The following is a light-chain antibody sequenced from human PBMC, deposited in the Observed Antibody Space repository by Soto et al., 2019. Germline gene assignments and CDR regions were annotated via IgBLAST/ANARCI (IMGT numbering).Light chain of an antibody. V-gene: IGKV1-5*03. CDR2: KAS. Sequence: DIPMTQSPSTLSGSVGDRVTITCRASQTISSWLAWYQQKPGKAPKLLIYKASTLKSGVPSRFSGSGSGTEFTLTISSLQSEDFAVYYCQQYTNWPPNTFAQGTRLEI. CDR3: QQYTNWPPNT. J-gene: IGKJ5*01. CDR1: QTISSW.